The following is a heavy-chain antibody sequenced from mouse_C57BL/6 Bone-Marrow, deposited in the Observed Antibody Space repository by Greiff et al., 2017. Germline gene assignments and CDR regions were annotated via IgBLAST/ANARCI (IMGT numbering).Heavy chain of an antibody. CDR3: ARHPHYCGSSYYGYFDV. Sequence: EVMLVESGGGLVKPGGSLKLSCAASGFTFSSYTMSWVRQTPEKRLEWVATISGGGGNTYYPDSVKGRFTISRDNAKNTLYLQMSSLRSEDTALYYCARHPHYCGSSYYGYFDVWGTGTTVTVSS. J-gene: IGHJ1*03. D-gene: IGHD1-1*01. V-gene: IGHV5-9*01. CDR1: GFTFSSYT. CDR2: ISGGGGNT.